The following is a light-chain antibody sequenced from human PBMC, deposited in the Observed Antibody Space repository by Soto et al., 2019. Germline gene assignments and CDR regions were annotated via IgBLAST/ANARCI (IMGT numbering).Light chain of an antibody. V-gene: IGLV1-44*01. CDR3: SAWDDSLNVVL. CDR1: SYNIGSNT. CDR2: RNT. J-gene: IGLJ2*01. Sequence: QSVLTQPPSASGNPGQRVSISCSGSSYNIGSNTVNWYQQLPGTAHKLLIYRNTQRPSGVPDRFSGPESGTSASLAISGLLSEDEANYYCSAWDDSLNVVLFGGGTKLTVL.